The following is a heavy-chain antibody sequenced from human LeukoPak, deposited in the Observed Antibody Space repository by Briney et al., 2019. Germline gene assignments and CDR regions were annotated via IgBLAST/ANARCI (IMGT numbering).Heavy chain of an antibody. CDR3: ANQRAESSGGWGAFDI. CDR1: GFTFSSYA. D-gene: IGHD3-16*01. CDR2: VSASGGRT. Sequence: GGSLRLSCAASGFTFSSYAMSWVRQAPGKGLECVSPVSASGGRTYYADSVKGRFTISRDNSKNTRYLQMNSLRAEDTAVYYCANQRAESSGGWGAFDIWGQGTMVTVSS. V-gene: IGHV3-23*01. J-gene: IGHJ3*02.